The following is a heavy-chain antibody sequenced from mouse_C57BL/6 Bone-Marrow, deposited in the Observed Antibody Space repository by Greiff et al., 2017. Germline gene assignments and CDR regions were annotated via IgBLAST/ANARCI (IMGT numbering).Heavy chain of an antibody. CDR1: GFTFSSYG. D-gene: IGHD1-1*01. CDR3: ARLAYYYGSSYGWFAY. J-gene: IGHJ3*01. CDR2: ISSGGSYT. V-gene: IGHV5-6*01. Sequence: EVKLMESGGDLVKPGGSLKLSCAASGFTFSSYGMSWVRQTPDKRLEWVATISSGGSYTYYPDSVKGRFTLSRDNAKNTLYLQMSSLKSEDTAMYSCARLAYYYGSSYGWFAYWGQGTLVTVSA.